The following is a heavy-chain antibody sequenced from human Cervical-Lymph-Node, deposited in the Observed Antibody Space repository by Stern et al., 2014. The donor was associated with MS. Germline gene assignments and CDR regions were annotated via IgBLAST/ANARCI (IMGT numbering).Heavy chain of an antibody. CDR3: ARYAPMVTTDFDY. V-gene: IGHV7-4-1*02. Sequence: QVQLGQSGSELKKPGASVKVSCKASGYTFTTYGLNWVRQAPGQGLEWMGWINTNTGNPTYAQGFTGRFVFSLDTSVTTAYLQIRGLKAEDTAVYYCARYAPMVTTDFDYWGQGTLVTVSS. J-gene: IGHJ4*02. CDR2: INTNTGNP. D-gene: IGHD4-17*01. CDR1: GYTFTTYG.